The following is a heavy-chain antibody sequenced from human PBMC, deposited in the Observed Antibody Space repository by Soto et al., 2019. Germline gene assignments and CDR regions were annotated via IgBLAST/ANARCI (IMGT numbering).Heavy chain of an antibody. D-gene: IGHD5-12*01. CDR3: ARAGYSGYGGYYYGMDV. J-gene: IGHJ6*02. V-gene: IGHV4-4*07. Sequence: QVQLQESGPGLVKPSETLSLTCTVSGGSIGSYYWSWIRQPAGKGLDWIGRIYTSGSTNYNPSLKSRVTMSVDTSKNQFSLKLSSVTAADTAVYYCARAGYSGYGGYYYGMDVWGQGTTVTVSS. CDR1: GGSIGSYY. CDR2: IYTSGST.